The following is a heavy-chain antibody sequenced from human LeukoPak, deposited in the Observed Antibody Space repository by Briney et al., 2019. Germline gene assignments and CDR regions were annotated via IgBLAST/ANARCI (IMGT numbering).Heavy chain of an antibody. Sequence: ASVKVSCKASGYTFTNSYIHWVRQAPGQVLEWMGLINPDGGNTNYAQNFQGRVTLTRDTSISTAYMELNSLTSDDTAVYYCARDLPKTGYVGAFDICGQGTMVTVSS. D-gene: IGHD5-12*01. V-gene: IGHV1-46*01. J-gene: IGHJ3*02. CDR2: INPDGGNT. CDR1: GYTFTNSY. CDR3: ARDLPKTGYVGAFDI.